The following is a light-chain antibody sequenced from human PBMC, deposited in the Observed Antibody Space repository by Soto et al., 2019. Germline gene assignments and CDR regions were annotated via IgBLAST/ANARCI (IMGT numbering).Light chain of an antibody. V-gene: IGKV4-1*01. CDR2: RAS. CDR1: QSVLHSSNNENS. Sequence: DAVMTQSPDSLAVSLGERATINCKSSQSVLHSSNNENSVAWYQQKAGQRPKLLIYRASIRESGVPDRFSGSGSGTDFTLTISSLQAEDVAVYYCQQYYTGIAFGQGTRLEMK. J-gene: IGKJ5*01. CDR3: QQYYTGIA.